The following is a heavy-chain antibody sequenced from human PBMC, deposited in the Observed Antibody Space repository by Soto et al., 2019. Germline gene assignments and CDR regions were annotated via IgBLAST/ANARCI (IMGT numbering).Heavy chain of an antibody. CDR2: ISHSGTT. CDR3: TRVYCSTTSCFINGMDF. V-gene: IGHV4-38-2*01. D-gene: IGHD2-2*01. J-gene: IGHJ6*02. CDR1: GYSITSGYH. Sequence: SETLSLTCAVAGYSITSGYHWGWIRQPPRKGLEWIGTISHSGTTYYNPSLKSRVTISLDTSKNQLSLKLTSVTAADTALYYCTRVYCSTTSCFINGMDFWGQGTMV.